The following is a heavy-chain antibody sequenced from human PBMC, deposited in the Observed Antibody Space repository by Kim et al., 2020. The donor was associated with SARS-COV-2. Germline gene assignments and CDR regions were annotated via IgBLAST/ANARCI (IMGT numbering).Heavy chain of an antibody. CDR2: ISAYNVNT. CDR3: ARVYDYGDYGGFDP. CDR1: GYTFTSYG. Sequence: ASVKVSCKASGYTFTSYGISWVLQAPGQGLEWMGWISAYNVNTNYAQKLQGRVTMTTDTSTSTAYMELRSLRSDDTAVYYCARVYDYGDYGGFDPWGQGTLVTVSS. J-gene: IGHJ5*02. D-gene: IGHD4-17*01. V-gene: IGHV1-18*01.